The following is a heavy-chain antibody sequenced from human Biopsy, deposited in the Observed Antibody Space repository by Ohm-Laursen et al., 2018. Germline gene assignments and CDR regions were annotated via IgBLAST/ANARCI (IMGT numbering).Heavy chain of an antibody. J-gene: IGHJ6*02. CDR2: INPSGRT. D-gene: IGHD3-22*01. V-gene: IGHV4-34*01. CDR3: VRGVDYYDPYHYYALDV. CDR1: GEPFNGYY. Sequence: SETLSLTCAVYGEPFNGYYWSWIRQTPGKGLEWIGEINPSGRTNYNPSLKSRVTISVDTSKNQFSLKVRSVTAADTAVYYCVRGVDYYDPYHYYALDVWGQGTTVTVSS.